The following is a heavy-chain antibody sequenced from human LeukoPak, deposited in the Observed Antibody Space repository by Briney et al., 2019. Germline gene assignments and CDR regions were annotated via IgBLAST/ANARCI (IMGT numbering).Heavy chain of an antibody. CDR3: AKSRDSSRDAFDI. J-gene: IGHJ3*02. CDR2: ISGNGGST. Sequence: PGGSLRLSCAASVFTFSSYAMSWVRQAPGKGLEWVSAISGNGGSTYYADSVKGRFTIYRDNSKNTLYLQMNSLRAEDTAVYYCAKSRDSSRDAFDIWGQGTMVTVSS. D-gene: IGHD3-22*01. V-gene: IGHV3-23*01. CDR1: VFTFSSYA.